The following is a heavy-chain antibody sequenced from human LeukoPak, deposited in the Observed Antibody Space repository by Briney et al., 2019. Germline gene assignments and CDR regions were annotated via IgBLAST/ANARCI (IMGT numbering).Heavy chain of an antibody. J-gene: IGHJ4*02. V-gene: IGHV4-59*11. CDR1: GVSISTHY. D-gene: IGHD3-22*01. Sequence: SETLSLTCTVSGVSISTHYWSWIRQPPGKGLEWIGYVYNGGSTNYSPSLKSRVTTSLDTSKNQFSLKLSSVTAADTAVYYCARGQVIGYYFDYWGQGTLVTVSS. CDR2: VYNGGST. CDR3: ARGQVIGYYFDY.